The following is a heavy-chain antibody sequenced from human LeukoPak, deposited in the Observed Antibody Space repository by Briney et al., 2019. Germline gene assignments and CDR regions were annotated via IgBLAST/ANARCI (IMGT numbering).Heavy chain of an antibody. CDR2: ISSSGSTI. D-gene: IGHD6-19*01. CDR3: ASFRGWHWYFDP. CDR1: GFTFSSYE. V-gene: IGHV3-48*03. J-gene: IGHJ2*01. Sequence: GGSLRLSCAASGFTFSSYEMNWVRQAPGKGLEWVSYISSSGSTIYYADSVKGRFTISRDNAKNSLYLQMNSLRAEDTAVYYCASFRGWHWYFDPWGRGTLVTVSS.